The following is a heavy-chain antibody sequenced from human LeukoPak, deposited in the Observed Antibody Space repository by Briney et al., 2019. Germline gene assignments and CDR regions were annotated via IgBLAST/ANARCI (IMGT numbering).Heavy chain of an antibody. CDR1: GGSFSGYY. CDR2: INHSGST. CDR3: ARRWQWLRPATFDY. D-gene: IGHD5-12*01. Sequence: SETLSLTCAVYGGSFSGYYWSWIRQPPGKGLEWIGEINHSGSTNYNPSLKSRVTISVDTSKNQFSLKLSSVTAADTAVYYCARRWQWLRPATFDYWGQGTLVTVSP. V-gene: IGHV4-34*01. J-gene: IGHJ4*02.